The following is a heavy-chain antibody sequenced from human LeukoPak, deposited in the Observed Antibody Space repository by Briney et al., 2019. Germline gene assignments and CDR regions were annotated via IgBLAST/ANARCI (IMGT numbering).Heavy chain of an antibody. CDR2: INPNSGGT. D-gene: IGHD3-22*01. Sequence: ASVKVSCKASGYTFTVYYMHWVRQAPGQGLEWMGWINPNSGGTNYAQKFQGRVTMTRDTSISTAYMELSRLRSDDTAVYYCARAEYYYDSSGYYAYWGQGTLVTVSS. CDR3: ARAEYYYDSSGYYAY. J-gene: IGHJ4*02. CDR1: GYTFTVYY. V-gene: IGHV1-2*02.